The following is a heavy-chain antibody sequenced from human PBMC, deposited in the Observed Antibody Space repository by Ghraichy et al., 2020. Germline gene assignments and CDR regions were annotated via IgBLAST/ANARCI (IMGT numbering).Heavy chain of an antibody. J-gene: IGHJ2*01. V-gene: IGHV4-4*07. D-gene: IGHD6-19*01. CDR2: LYPSGTT. CDR1: SGSISGHY. Sequence: SETLSLTCTVSSGSISGHYWSWIRQPAGKGLEWIGRLYPSGTTHYNPSVKSRVTMSVDTSKNQLSLNLNSVTAADMAVYYCARAAIVSGTVYWYFDVWGRGTLVTVSS. CDR3: ARAAIVSGTVYWYFDV.